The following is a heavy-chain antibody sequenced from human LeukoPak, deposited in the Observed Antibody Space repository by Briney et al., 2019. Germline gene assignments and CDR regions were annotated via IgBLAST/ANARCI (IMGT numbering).Heavy chain of an antibody. CDR2: ISSSSYI. Sequence: ARGSLRLSCAASGFTFSSYSMNWVRQAPGKGLEWVSSISSSSYIYYADSVKGRFTISRDNAKNSLYLQMNRLRAEDTAVYYCARDRHRSSSLDYWGQGTLVTVSS. J-gene: IGHJ4*02. V-gene: IGHV3-21*01. D-gene: IGHD6-6*01. CDR3: ARDRHRSSSLDY. CDR1: GFTFSSYS.